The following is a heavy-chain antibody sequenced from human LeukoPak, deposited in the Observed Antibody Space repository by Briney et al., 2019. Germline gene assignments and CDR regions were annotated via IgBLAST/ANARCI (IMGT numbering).Heavy chain of an antibody. CDR3: ARTPGGYCSSTSCPAALDY. Sequence: ASVKVSCKASGYTFTSYYMHWVRQAPGQGLEWTGIINPSGGSTSYAQKFQGRVTMTRDMSTSTVYMELSSLRSEDTAVYYCARTPGGYCSSTSCPAALDYWGQGTLVTVSS. J-gene: IGHJ4*02. D-gene: IGHD2-2*01. V-gene: IGHV1-46*01. CDR1: GYTFTSYY. CDR2: INPSGGST.